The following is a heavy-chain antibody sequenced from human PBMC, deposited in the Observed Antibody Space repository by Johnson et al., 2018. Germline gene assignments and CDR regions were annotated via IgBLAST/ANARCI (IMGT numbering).Heavy chain of an antibody. CDR1: GYTFTSYY. CDR3: EREGGGYGDNYYMDV. J-gene: IGHJ6*03. D-gene: IGHD4-17*01. Sequence: QVQLVQSGAEVKKPGASVKVSCKASGYTFTSYYIHWVRQAPGQGLDWMRIINPSGGSTSYAQKFQGRVTMTRDTSTSTVEMELSSLTSEDTAVYYWEREGGGYGDNYYMDVWGKGTTVTVSS. V-gene: IGHV1-46*01. CDR2: INPSGGST.